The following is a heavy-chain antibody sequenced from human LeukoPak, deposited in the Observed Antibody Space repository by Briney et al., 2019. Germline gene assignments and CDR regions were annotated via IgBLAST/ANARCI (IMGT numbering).Heavy chain of an antibody. D-gene: IGHD3-9*01. V-gene: IGHV3-48*02. J-gene: IGHJ4*02. Sequence: GGSLRLSCAASGITFSRYAMNCVRQAPGKGLEWVSYISSISNYIQYADSVKGRFTISRDNAKNSLYLQMNSLRDEDTAVYYCASDQSIGTDLRYFFDYWGQGTLVTVSS. CDR2: ISSISNYI. CDR3: ASDQSIGTDLRYFFDY. CDR1: GITFSRYA.